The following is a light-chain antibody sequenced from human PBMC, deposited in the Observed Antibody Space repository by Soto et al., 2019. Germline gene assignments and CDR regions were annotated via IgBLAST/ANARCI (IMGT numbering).Light chain of an antibody. V-gene: IGKV1-5*03. CDR2: KAS. CDR3: QHYNSYSEA. Sequence: DIQLNQSPSTLSASVGDRVTITCRASQTIDSWLAWYQQRPGKPPNLLIYKASTLASGVPSRFSGSGSGTEFTLTINSLQPDDFATYYCQHYNSYSEAFGQGTKVDI. J-gene: IGKJ1*01. CDR1: QTIDSW.